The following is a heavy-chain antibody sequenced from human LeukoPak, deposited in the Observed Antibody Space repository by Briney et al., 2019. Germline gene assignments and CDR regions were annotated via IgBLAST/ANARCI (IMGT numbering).Heavy chain of an antibody. CDR2: IIPIFGTA. D-gene: IGHD6-13*01. CDR3: ARSSIIAAAGPYYFDY. V-gene: IGHV1-69*06. CDR1: GYTFTGYY. Sequence: ASVKVSCKASGYTFTGYYMHWVRQAPGQGLEWMGGIIPIFGTANYAQKFQGRVTITADKSTSTAYMELSSLRSEDTAVYYCARSSIIAAAGPYYFDYWGQGTLVTVSS. J-gene: IGHJ4*02.